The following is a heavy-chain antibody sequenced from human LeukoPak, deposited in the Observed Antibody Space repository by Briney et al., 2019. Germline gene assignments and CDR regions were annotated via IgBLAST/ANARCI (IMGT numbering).Heavy chain of an antibody. CDR3: ARSLPEYYYYGMDV. D-gene: IGHD1-14*01. CDR2: INPNSGGT. J-gene: IGHJ6*02. CDR1: GCTFTGYY. Sequence: ASVKVSCKASGCTFTGYYMHWVRQAPGQGLEWMGWINPNSGGTNYAQKFQGRVTMTRDTSISTAYMELSRLRSDDTAVYYCARSLPEYYYYGMDVWGQGTTVTVSS. V-gene: IGHV1-2*02.